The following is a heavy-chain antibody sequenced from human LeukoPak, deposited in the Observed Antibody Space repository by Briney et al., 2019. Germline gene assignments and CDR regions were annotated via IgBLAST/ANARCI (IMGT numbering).Heavy chain of an antibody. CDR3: ARQSIAAPPGRGAFDI. D-gene: IGHD6-6*01. Sequence: GESLQISCKGSGYSFTSYWIGWVRQMPGKGLEWMGIIYPGDSDTRYSPSFQGQVTISADKSISTAYLQWSSLKASDTAMYYCARQSIAAPPGRGAFDIWGQGTKVTVSS. J-gene: IGHJ3*02. CDR2: IYPGDSDT. CDR1: GYSFTSYW. V-gene: IGHV5-51*01.